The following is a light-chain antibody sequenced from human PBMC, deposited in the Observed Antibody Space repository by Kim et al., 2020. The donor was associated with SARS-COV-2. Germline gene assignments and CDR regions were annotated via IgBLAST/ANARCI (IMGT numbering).Light chain of an antibody. J-gene: IGLJ2*01. CDR2: QDS. CDR3: QAWGSAVV. CDR1: KLGDKY. Sequence: VSVSQGQTASITCSGDKLGDKYTFWYQQRPGLSPVLVIYQDSKRPSGIPERFSASSSGNTATLTISGTQAMDEADYYCQAWGSAVVFGGGTKLTVL. V-gene: IGLV3-1*01.